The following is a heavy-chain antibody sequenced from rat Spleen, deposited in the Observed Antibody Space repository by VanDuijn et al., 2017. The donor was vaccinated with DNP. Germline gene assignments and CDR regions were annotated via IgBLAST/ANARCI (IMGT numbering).Heavy chain of an antibody. D-gene: IGHD1-9*01. CDR2: ISPGGGNT. J-gene: IGHJ2*01. Sequence: EVKLVESGGGLVQPGRSLKLSCAASGFNFNEYWMGWVRQAPGKGLEWVASISPGGGNTYYRDSVKGRFTISRDNAHNTLYLQMNSLRSEDTATYYCARRAYYGYNYPFDYWGQGVMVTVSS. CDR1: GFNFNEYW. V-gene: IGHV5-25*01. CDR3: ARRAYYGYNYPFDY.